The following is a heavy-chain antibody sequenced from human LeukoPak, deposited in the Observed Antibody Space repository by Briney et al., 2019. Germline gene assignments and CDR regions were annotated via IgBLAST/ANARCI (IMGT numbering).Heavy chain of an antibody. V-gene: IGHV3-23*01. J-gene: IGHJ4*02. CDR1: GFTFNSYA. CDR3: AKLEGTIAVPY. Sequence: GGSLRLSCAASGFTFNSYAMGWVRQAPGKGLEWVSAISGSGGTTYYADSVKGRFTISRDNSKNTLYLQMNSLRAEDTATYYCAKLEGTIAVPYWGQGTLVIVSS. D-gene: IGHD1-7*01. CDR2: ISGSGGTT.